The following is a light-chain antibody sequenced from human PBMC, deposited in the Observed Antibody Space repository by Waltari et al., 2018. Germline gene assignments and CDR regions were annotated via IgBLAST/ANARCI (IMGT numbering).Light chain of an antibody. CDR2: WAS. CDR3: QQYYGTPLWT. V-gene: IGKV4-1*01. J-gene: IGKJ1*01. Sequence: TVMTQSPNSLAVSLGERATIHCKSSQSVLYSSNNKNYLAWYQQKPGQPPKLLIYWASTRESGVPDRFSGSGSGTDFTLTISSLQAEDVAVYYCQQYYGTPLWTFGQGAKVEIK. CDR1: QSVLYSSNNKNY.